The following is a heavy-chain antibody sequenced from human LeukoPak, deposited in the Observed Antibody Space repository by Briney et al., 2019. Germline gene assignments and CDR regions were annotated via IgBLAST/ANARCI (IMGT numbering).Heavy chain of an antibody. J-gene: IGHJ4*02. V-gene: IGHV3-48*01. D-gene: IGHD3-10*01. Sequence: GGSLRLSYAGSGFTFSGYSMHWVRQAPGKGLEWVAYISTSGSSAYYTDSVQGRFTISRDNSKNTLYLQMNSLRAEDTAVYYCASGSMGYYGSGSSPLYYFDYWGQGTLVTVSS. CDR2: ISTSGSSA. CDR3: ASGSMGYYGSGSSPLYYFDY. CDR1: GFTFSGYS.